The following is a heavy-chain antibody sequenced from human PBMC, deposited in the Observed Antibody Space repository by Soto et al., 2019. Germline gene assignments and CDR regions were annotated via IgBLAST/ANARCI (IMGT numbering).Heavy chain of an antibody. CDR2: IYYSGST. J-gene: IGHJ4*02. CDR1: GGSISSYY. Sequence: SETLSLTCTVSGGSISSYYWSWIRQPPGKGLEWIGYIYYSGSTNYNPSLKSRVTMSVDTSKKRFSLKLTSVTAADTAIYYCARVNRGAFDDWGQGTLVTVSS. CDR3: ARVNRGAFDD. V-gene: IGHV4-59*01.